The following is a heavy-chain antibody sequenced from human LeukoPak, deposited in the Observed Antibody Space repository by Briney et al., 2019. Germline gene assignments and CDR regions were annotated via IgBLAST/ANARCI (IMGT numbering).Heavy chain of an antibody. CDR3: AREDDSSGYYRY. J-gene: IGHJ4*02. CDR2: IYYSGST. Sequence: SETLSLTCTVSGGSISSSSYYWGWIHQPPGKGLEWIGSIYYSGSTYYNPSLKSRVTISVDTSKNQFSLKLSSVTAADTAVYYCAREDDSSGYYRYWGQGTLVTVSS. D-gene: IGHD3-22*01. V-gene: IGHV4-39*07. CDR1: GGSISSSSYY.